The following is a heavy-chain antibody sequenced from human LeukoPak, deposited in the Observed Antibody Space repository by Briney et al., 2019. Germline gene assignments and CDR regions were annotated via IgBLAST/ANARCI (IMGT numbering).Heavy chain of an antibody. J-gene: IGHJ6*03. CDR1: GGSISSSSYY. Sequence: SETLSLTCTVSGGSISSSSYYWGWIRQPPGKGLEWIGSIYYSGSTYYNPSLKSRVTISVDTSKNQFSLKLSAVTAADTAVYYCARERRDGYNHYYYYNYMDVWGKGTTVTISS. V-gene: IGHV4-39*07. CDR2: IYYSGST. CDR3: ARERRDGYNHYYYYNYMDV. D-gene: IGHD5-24*01.